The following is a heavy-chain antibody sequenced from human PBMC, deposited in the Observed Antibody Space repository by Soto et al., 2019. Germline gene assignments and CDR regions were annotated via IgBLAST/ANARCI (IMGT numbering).Heavy chain of an antibody. J-gene: IGHJ4*02. CDR1: GYTFTSYY. D-gene: IGHD3-3*01. CDR2: INPSGGST. V-gene: IGHV1-46*01. Sequence: RASVKVSCKASGYTFTSYYMHWVRQAPGQGLEWMGIINPSGGSTSYAQKFQGRVTMTRDTSTSTVYMELSSLRSEDTAVYYCARDPAPYDFWSGYPSGYFDYWGQGTLVTVSS. CDR3: ARDPAPYDFWSGYPSGYFDY.